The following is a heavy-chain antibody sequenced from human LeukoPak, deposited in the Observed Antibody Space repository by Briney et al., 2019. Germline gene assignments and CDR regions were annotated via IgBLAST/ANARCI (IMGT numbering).Heavy chain of an antibody. D-gene: IGHD3-22*01. CDR2: IYYSGST. CDR3: ARYYYDSSGYYSVVFDY. CDR1: GGSISSSSYY. V-gene: IGHV4-39*01. Sequence: SETLSLTCTVSGGSISSSSYYWGWIRQPPGKGLEWIGSIYYSGSTYYNPSLKSRVTISVDTSKNQFSLKLSSVTAADTAVYYCARYYYDSSGYYSVVFDYWGQGTPVTVSS. J-gene: IGHJ4*02.